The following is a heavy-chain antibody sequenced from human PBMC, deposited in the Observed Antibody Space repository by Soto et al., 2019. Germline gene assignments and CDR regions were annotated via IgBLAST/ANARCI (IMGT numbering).Heavy chain of an antibody. J-gene: IGHJ3*02. D-gene: IGHD5-18*01. CDR3: AKSAPGNNYGGNAFDI. Sequence: GGSLRLSCAASGFTFSSYSMNWVRQAPGKGLEWVSSISSSSSYIYYADSVKGRFTISRDNAKNSLYLQMNSLRAEDTAVYYCAKSAPGNNYGGNAFDIWGQGTMVTVSS. CDR1: GFTFSSYS. CDR2: ISSSSSYI. V-gene: IGHV3-21*01.